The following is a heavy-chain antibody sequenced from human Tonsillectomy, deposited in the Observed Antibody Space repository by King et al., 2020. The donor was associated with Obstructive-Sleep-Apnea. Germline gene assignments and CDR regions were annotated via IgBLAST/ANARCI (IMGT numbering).Heavy chain of an antibody. CDR2: IFWDDYN. Sequence: TLKESGPTLVKPTQTLTLTCTFSGFSLSSTGVGVGWIRQSPGKALSCLSVIFWDDYNRYSPSLKSRRNITKDNSQNQVVLTMTSMDPVDTGTYYYSNRHIQNMDYFDYWGQGTLVTVSS. D-gene: IGHD2/OR15-2a*01. CDR1: GFSLSSTGVG. J-gene: IGHJ4*02. V-gene: IGHV2-5*02. CDR3: SNRHIQNMDYFDY.